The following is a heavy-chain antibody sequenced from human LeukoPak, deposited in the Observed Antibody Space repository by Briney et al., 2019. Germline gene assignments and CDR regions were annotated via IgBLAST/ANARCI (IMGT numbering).Heavy chain of an antibody. Sequence: GGFLRLSCAASGFTFSTYPMHWVRQAPGRGLEYVSSISSDGDSTYYADSVKGRFTISRDNSKNTLYLQTSSLRAEDTAVYYCVKRTTDYYYYDHWGRGTLVTVSS. J-gene: IGHJ4*02. CDR3: VKRTTDYYYYDH. CDR1: GFTFSTYP. CDR2: ISSDGDST. V-gene: IGHV3-64D*06. D-gene: IGHD3-9*01.